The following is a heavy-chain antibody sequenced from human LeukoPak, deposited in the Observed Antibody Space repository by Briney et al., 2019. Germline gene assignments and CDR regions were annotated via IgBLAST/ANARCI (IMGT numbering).Heavy chain of an antibody. Sequence: GASVKVSCKASGYTFASYGISWVRQAPGQGLEWMGWISAYNGNTNYAQKLQGRVTMTTDTSTSTAYMELRSLRSDDTAVYYCASDFWSGYYRPYYYGMDVWGQGTTVTVSS. J-gene: IGHJ6*02. D-gene: IGHD3-3*01. CDR1: GYTFASYG. CDR3: ASDFWSGYYRPYYYGMDV. V-gene: IGHV1-18*01. CDR2: ISAYNGNT.